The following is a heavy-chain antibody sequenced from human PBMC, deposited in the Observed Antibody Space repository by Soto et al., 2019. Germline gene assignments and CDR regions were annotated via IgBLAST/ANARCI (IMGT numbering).Heavy chain of an antibody. CDR1: GFTFSDYF. CDR2: INNDATYR. D-gene: IGHD3-3*01. J-gene: IGHJ4*02. Sequence: PGESLKISCAGSGFTFSDYFITWIRQAPGKGLEWISYINNDATYRKYADSVKGRFTVSRDNAKNSVFLQMNSLRPEDTALYYCGKGDTIFGVVDDWGQGTLVTVSS. CDR3: GKGDTIFGVVDD. V-gene: IGHV3-11*06.